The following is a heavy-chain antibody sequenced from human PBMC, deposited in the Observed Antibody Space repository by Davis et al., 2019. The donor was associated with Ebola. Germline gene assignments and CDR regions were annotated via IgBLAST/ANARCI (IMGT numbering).Heavy chain of an antibody. CDR2: ISSSSSYI. CDR1: GFTFDRCG. V-gene: IGHV3-21*04. D-gene: IGHD3-16*01. CDR3: AKLRAWYPVDYFDY. J-gene: IGHJ4*02. Sequence: PGGSLRLSCAASGFTFDRCGMNWVRQAPGKGLEWVSSISSSSSYIYYADSVKGRFTISRDNAKNSLYLQMNSLRAEDTAVYYCAKLRAWYPVDYFDYWGQGTLVTVSS.